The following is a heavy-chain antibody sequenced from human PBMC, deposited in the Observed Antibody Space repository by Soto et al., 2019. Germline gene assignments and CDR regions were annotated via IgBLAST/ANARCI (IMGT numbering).Heavy chain of an antibody. V-gene: IGHV3-23*01. J-gene: IGHJ4*02. D-gene: IGHD2-15*01. CDR2: ISGSGGST. CDR1: GFTFSSYA. CDR3: AKANLRNIVVVVAATRPQWLAPFHFDY. Sequence: LRLSCAASGFTFSSYAMSWVRQAPGKGLEWVSAISGSGGSTYYADSVKGRFTISRDNSKNTLYLQMNSLRAEDTAVYYCAKANLRNIVVVVAATRPQWLAPFHFDYWGQGTLVTVYS.